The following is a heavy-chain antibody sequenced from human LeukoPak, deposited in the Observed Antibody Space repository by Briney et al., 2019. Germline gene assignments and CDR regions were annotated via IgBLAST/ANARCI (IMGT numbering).Heavy chain of an antibody. J-gene: IGHJ3*02. CDR2: ISSSSSYI. D-gene: IGHD1-14*01. V-gene: IGHV3-21*05. CDR3: ARDWYPEAFDI. Sequence: GSLRLSCAASGFTFSSYSMNWVRQAPGKGLEWVSYISSSSSYIYYADSVKGRFTISRDNAKNSLYLQMNSLRAEDTAVYYCARDWYPEAFDIWGQGTMVTVSS. CDR1: GFTFSSYS.